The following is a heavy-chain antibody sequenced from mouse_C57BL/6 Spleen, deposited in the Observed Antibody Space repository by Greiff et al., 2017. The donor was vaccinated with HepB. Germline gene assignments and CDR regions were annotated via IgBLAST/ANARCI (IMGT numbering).Heavy chain of an antibody. D-gene: IGHD1-1*01. CDR1: GFTFSSYA. J-gene: IGHJ4*01. Sequence: EVMLVESGGGLVKPGGSLKLSCAASGFTFSSYAMSWVRQTPEKRLEWVATISDGGSYTYYPDNVKGRFTISRDNAKNNLYLQMSHLKSEDTAMYYCARDDYYGSSYAMDCWGKGTSVTVSS. CDR2: ISDGGSYT. CDR3: ARDDYYGSSYAMDC. V-gene: IGHV5-4*01.